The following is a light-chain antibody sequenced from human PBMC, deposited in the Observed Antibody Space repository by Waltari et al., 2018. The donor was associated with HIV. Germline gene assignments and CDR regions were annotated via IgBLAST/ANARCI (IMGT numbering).Light chain of an antibody. CDR3: AAWDDSLNGRI. J-gene: IGLJ2*01. Sequence: QSVLTQPPSASGPPGPRVTISCSGSNSNNGSNTVSWFQQLPGTAPKLLIYLNKQRPSGVPDRISGSKSGTSASLAISGLQSEDEAHYYCAAWDDSLNGRIFGGGTKLTVL. CDR1: NSNNGSNT. V-gene: IGLV1-44*01. CDR2: LNK.